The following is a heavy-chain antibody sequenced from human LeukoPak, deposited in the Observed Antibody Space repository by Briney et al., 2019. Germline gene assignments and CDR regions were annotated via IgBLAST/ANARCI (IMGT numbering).Heavy chain of an antibody. CDR2: IHTSGST. V-gene: IGHV4-4*07. J-gene: IGHJ4*02. CDR1: ADSISNSY. Sequence: SETLSLTCTVSADSISNSYWNWIRQPAGEGLEWIGRIHTSGSTNYNPSLESRVTMSIDASRNQFSLRLSSVTAADTAVYYCARVYSGGWYVLDYFDYWGQGTLVTVSS. CDR3: ARVYSGGWYVLDYFDY. D-gene: IGHD6-19*01.